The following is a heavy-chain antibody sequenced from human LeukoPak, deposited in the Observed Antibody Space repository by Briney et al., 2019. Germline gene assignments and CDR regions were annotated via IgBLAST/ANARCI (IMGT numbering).Heavy chain of an antibody. J-gene: IGHJ2*01. CDR2: IYYSGST. D-gene: IGHD4-23*01. CDR3: ARGRKTYGGKPHWYFDL. Sequence: PSETLSLTCTVYGGSISSGDYYWSWIRQPPGKGLEWIGYIYYSGSTYYNPSLKCRVTISVDTSKNQFSLKLRSVTAADTAVYYCARGRKTYGGKPHWYFDLWGRGTLVTVSS. CDR1: GGSISSGDYY. V-gene: IGHV4-30-4*08.